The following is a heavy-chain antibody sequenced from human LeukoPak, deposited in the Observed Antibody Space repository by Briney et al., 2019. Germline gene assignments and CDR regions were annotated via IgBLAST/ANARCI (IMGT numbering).Heavy chain of an antibody. Sequence: PSETLSLTCTVSGGSISGYYWSWIPQPPGKGLEWIGYIYYCGSTNYNPSLKSRVTISVDTSKNQFSLRLSSVTAADTAVYYCARVEQQLVLDYWGQGTLVTVSS. D-gene: IGHD6-13*01. CDR2: IYYCGST. J-gene: IGHJ4*02. CDR1: GGSISGYY. V-gene: IGHV4-59*01. CDR3: ARVEQQLVLDY.